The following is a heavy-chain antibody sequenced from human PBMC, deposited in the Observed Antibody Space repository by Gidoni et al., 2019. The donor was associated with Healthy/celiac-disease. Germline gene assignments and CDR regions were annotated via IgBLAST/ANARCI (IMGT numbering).Heavy chain of an antibody. J-gene: IGHJ4*02. D-gene: IGHD6-19*01. Sequence: QVQLVESGGGVVQTGRYLRLSCAASGFTFSSYGMHWVRQAPGKGLEWLAVIWYDGSNKYYADSLKGRFTISRDNSKNTLYLQMNSLRAEDTAVYYCARGHSSGWYLDYWGQGTLVTVSS. CDR3: ARGHSSGWYLDY. CDR1: GFTFSSYG. CDR2: IWYDGSNK. V-gene: IGHV3-33*01.